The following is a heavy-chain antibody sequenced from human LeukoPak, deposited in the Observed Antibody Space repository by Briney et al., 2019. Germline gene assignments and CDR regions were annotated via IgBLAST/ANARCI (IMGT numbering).Heavy chain of an antibody. D-gene: IGHD6-13*01. J-gene: IGHJ6*02. V-gene: IGHV1-2*02. CDR3: ARSANRVAAVGALSEYKNYGMDV. CDR2: INPKSGGT. Sequence: ASVKVSCKASGYTFTGYYMHWVRQAPGQGLEWMGWINPKSGGTNYAQKFQGRVTMTRDTSISTAYMELSRLRSDDTAIYYCARSANRVAAVGALSEYKNYGMDVWGQGTTVTVSS. CDR1: GYTFTGYY.